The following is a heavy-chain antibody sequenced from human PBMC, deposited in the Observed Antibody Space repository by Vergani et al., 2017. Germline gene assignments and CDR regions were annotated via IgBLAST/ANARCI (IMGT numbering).Heavy chain of an antibody. V-gene: IGHV1-24*01. D-gene: IGHD3-22*01. CDR3: ARVTDYYDSSGYYLDY. Sequence: QVQLVQPGSEVRKPGASVKVSCQVSAYSLTELTTHWVRQPPGKGLEWMGGFDPEHGEVTFAHHIQGRVTMTEDRSKATAYMELSSLRPEDTALYYCARVTDYYDSSGYYLDYWGQGTLVTVSS. CDR2: FDPEHGEV. J-gene: IGHJ4*02. CDR1: AYSLTELT.